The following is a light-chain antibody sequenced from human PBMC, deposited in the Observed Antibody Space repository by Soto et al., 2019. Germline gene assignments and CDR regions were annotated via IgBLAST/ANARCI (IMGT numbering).Light chain of an antibody. CDR2: DVS. CDR1: SSDVGDYNY. J-gene: IGLJ2*01. CDR3: TSYTSTSTRVV. V-gene: IGLV2-14*03. Sequence: QSALTQSASVSGSPGQSITISCTGTSSDVGDYNYVSWYQQHPGKAPKLMIYDVSNRPSGVSNRFSGSKSGNTASLTISGLQAEDEAEYYCTSYTSTSTRVVFGGGTKVTVL.